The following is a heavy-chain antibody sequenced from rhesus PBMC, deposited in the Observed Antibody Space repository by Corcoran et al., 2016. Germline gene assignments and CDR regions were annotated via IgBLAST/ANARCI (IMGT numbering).Heavy chain of an antibody. CDR3: ARDIHLDNYGTTYWVFDF. J-gene: IGHJ2*01. Sequence: QVQLQESGPGLVKPSETLSLTCAVSGASISTDSWTWIRQAPGKGLEWIGRIYVSRILTTYNPSLTSRVTISTDTSKNQFSLRLNSVTAADTAVYYCARDIHLDNYGTTYWVFDFWGPGTPITISS. CDR2: IYVSRILT. V-gene: IGHV4-147*01. D-gene: IGHD3-9*01. CDR1: GASISTDS.